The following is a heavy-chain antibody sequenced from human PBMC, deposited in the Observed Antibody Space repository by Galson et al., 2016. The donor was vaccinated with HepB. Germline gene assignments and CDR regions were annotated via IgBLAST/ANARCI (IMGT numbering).Heavy chain of an antibody. CDR2: FDPEDGEK. D-gene: IGHD2-2*01. J-gene: IGHJ6*02. CDR1: GYSLTELS. CDR3: TAGPIVVVQAAIRRRYYYDGMGV. Sequence: SVKVSCKVSGYSLTELSMHWVRQAPGKGLEWMGGFDPEDGEKIYAQKFKGRVTMTEDTSTDTAYMDMSSLRSEDTAVYYGTAGPIVVVQAAIRRRYYYDGMGVWGQGTTVTVSS. V-gene: IGHV1-24*01.